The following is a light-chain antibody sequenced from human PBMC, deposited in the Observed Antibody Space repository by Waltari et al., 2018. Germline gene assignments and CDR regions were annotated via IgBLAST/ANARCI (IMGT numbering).Light chain of an antibody. CDR3: QKYDRLPAT. CDR1: QSVGKY. CDR2: ETS. J-gene: IGKJ1*01. V-gene: IGKV3-20*01. Sequence: EIVLTQSPGTLSLSPGERATLSCRASQSVGKYLAWYQQKPGQAPRLLIYETSIRATGIPDRFSGSGFGTDFSLTISRLEPEDFAVYFCQKYDRLPATFGQGTRVEIK.